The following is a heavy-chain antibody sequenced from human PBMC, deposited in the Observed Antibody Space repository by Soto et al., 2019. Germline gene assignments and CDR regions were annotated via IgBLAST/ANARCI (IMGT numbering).Heavy chain of an antibody. V-gene: IGHV4-59*01. J-gene: IGHJ4*02. Sequence: SETLSLTCTVSGGSISSYYWSWIRQPPGKGLEWIGYIYYSGSTNYNPSLKSRVTISVDTSKNQFSLKLSSVTAADTAVYYCAREVGTAMVRGYFDYWGQGTLVTVSS. CDR3: AREVGTAMVRGYFDY. CDR1: GGSISSYY. D-gene: IGHD5-18*01. CDR2: IYYSGST.